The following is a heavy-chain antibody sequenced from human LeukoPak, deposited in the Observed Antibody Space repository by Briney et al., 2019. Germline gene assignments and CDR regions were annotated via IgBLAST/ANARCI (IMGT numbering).Heavy chain of an antibody. CDR2: ISYDGSNK. CDR1: GFTFSSYG. J-gene: IGHJ4*02. Sequence: GGSLRLSCAASGFTFSSYGMHWVRQAPGKGLEWVAVISYDGSNKYYADSVKGRFTISRDNSKNTLYLQMNSLRAEDTAVYYCAKAGGRKWLINWGSDSWGQGNPVTVSS. V-gene: IGHV3-30*18. CDR3: AKAGGRKWLINWGSDS. D-gene: IGHD6-19*01.